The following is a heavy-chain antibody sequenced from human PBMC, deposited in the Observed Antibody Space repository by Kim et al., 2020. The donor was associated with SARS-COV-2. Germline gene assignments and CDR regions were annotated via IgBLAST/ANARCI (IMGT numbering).Heavy chain of an antibody. J-gene: IGHJ3*02. CDR2: IYYSGST. CDR3: ARHHYWNYVFSFFASHFDI. Sequence: SETLSLTCTVSGGSISSYYWSWIRQPPGKGLEWIGYIYYSGSTNYNPSLKSRVTISVDTSKNQFSLKLSSVTAADTAVYYCARHHYWNYVFSFFASHFDIWGQGTMVTVSS. CDR1: GGSISSYY. V-gene: IGHV4-59*08. D-gene: IGHD1-7*01.